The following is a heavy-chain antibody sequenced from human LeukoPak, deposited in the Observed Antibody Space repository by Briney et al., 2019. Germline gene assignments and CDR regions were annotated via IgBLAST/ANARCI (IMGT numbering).Heavy chain of an antibody. CDR2: IKSKTDGGTT. J-gene: IGHJ4*02. V-gene: IGHV3-15*01. Sequence: PGGSLRLSCAASGFTFSNAWMSWVRQAPGKGLEWVGRIKSKTDGGTTDYAAPVKGRFTISRDDSKNTLYLQMNSLKTEDTAVYYSTTDPMAVLMGYGSGSYYGYWGQGTLVTVSS. D-gene: IGHD3-10*01. CDR3: TTDPMAVLMGYGSGSYYGY. CDR1: GFTFSNAW.